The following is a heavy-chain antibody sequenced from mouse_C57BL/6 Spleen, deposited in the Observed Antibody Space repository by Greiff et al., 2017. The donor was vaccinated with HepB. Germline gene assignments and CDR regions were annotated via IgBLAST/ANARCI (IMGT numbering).Heavy chain of an antibody. V-gene: IGHV5-16*01. J-gene: IGHJ2*01. CDR3: ARGPIYYGNPGYFYY. D-gene: IGHD2-1*01. CDR2: INYDGSST. CDR1: GFTFSDYY. Sequence: EVQRVASAGGLVQPGRSMKLSSTASGFTFSDYYMAWVRPVPEKGLEWVAHINYDGSSTYYLDSLKSRFIISRDNAKSILYLQMISLKSEDTATYYCARGPIYYGNPGYFYYWGQGTTLTVSS.